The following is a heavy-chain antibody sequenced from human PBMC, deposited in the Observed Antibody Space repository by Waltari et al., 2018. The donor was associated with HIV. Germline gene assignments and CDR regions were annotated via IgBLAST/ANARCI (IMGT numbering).Heavy chain of an antibody. CDR1: GDTFKIYG. D-gene: IGHD2-15*01. CDR3: ARSKRPFCTGGSCYDFDY. CDR2: LIPVFGKA. Sequence: QVQLVQSGAEVKKSGSSVKVTCKASGDTFKIYGISWVRQAPGQGLEWMGVLIPVFGKADYAQKFQDRVALTADESTSTVHMELNSLRSDDTAVYYCARSKRPFCTGGSCYDFDYWGQGTLVTVSS. J-gene: IGHJ4*02. V-gene: IGHV1-69*01.